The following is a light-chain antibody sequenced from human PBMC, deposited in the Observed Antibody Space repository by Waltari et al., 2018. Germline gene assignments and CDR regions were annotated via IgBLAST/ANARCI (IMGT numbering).Light chain of an antibody. CDR1: SSDVGSSNL. CDR3: CSYAHSSRVV. CDR2: EGT. J-gene: IGLJ2*01. Sequence: QSALTQPASVSGSPGQSITIHCTGTSSDVGSSNLFSWYQHYPGKAPKLMIYEGTKRPSGVSNRFSGSKSGNTASLTISGLQAEDEADYHCCSYAHSSRVVFGGGTKVTVL. V-gene: IGLV2-23*01.